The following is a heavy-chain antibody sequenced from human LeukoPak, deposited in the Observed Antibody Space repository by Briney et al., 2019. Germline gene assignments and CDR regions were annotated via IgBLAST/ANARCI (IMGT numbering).Heavy chain of an antibody. CDR1: GFTFSSYW. CDR3: ARGTGKDYFDY. J-gene: IGHJ4*02. CDR2: IKQDGSEK. D-gene: IGHD3-10*01. Sequence: GGSLRLSCAASGFTFSSYWMSWVRQAPGKGLEWVANIKQDGSEKYYVDSVKGRFTISRDNAKNSLYLQVNSLRAEDTAVYYCARGTGKDYFDYWGQGTLVTVSS. V-gene: IGHV3-7*01.